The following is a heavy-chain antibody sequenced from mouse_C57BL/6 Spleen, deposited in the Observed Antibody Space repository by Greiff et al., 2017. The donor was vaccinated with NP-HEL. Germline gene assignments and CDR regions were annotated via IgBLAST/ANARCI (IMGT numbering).Heavy chain of an antibody. V-gene: IGHV1-81*01. CDR3: ARWGGLQDYYAMDY. CDR2: IYPRSGNT. Sequence: QVQLQQSGAELARPGASVKLSCKASGYTFTSYGISWVKQRTGQGLEWIGEIYPRSGNTYYNEKFKGKATLTADKSSSTAYMELRSLTSEDSAVYFCARWGGLQDYYAMDYWGQGTSVTVSS. J-gene: IGHJ4*01. D-gene: IGHD3-1*01. CDR1: GYTFTSYG.